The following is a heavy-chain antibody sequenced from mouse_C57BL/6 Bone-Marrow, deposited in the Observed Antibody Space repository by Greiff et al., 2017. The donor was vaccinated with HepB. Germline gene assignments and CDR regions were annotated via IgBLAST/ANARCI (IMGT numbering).Heavy chain of an antibody. J-gene: IGHJ1*03. V-gene: IGHV5-6*01. CDR2: ISSGGSYT. CDR3: ARGGYYPWYFDV. D-gene: IGHD2-3*01. CDR1: GFTFSSYG. Sequence: EVKLVESGGDLVKPGGSLKLSCAASGFTFSSYGMSWVRQTPDKRLEWVATISSGGSYTYYPDSVKGRFTISRDNAKNTLYLQMSSMKSEDTAMYYFARGGYYPWYFDVWGTGTTVTVSS.